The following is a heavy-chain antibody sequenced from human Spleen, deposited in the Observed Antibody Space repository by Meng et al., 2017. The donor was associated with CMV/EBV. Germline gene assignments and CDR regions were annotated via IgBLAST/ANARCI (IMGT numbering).Heavy chain of an antibody. CDR2: INWNGGGT. Sequence: GLTFDDYGMSWVRQAPGKGLMDVSRINWNGGGTDDADSVKDKFTNSRDNAKSSLYLQMNSLRAEDTACYYCVRDDGLDYSDYSDFDYWGQGTLVTVSS. V-gene: IGHV3-20*03. J-gene: IGHJ4*02. CDR1: GLTFDDYG. D-gene: IGHD4-11*01. CDR3: VRDDGLDYSDYSDFDY.